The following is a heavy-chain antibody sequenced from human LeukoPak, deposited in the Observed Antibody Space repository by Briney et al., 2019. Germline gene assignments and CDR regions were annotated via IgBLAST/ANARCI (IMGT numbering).Heavy chain of an antibody. CDR2: IYHSGST. CDR1: GGSISSYY. J-gene: IGHJ4*02. V-gene: IGHV4-38-2*02. CDR3: AKIVYSSGWYYFDY. D-gene: IGHD6-19*01. Sequence: SETLSLTCTVSGGSISSYYWCWIRQPPGKGLEWIGSIYHSGSTYYNQSLKSRVTISVDTSKNQFSLKLSSVTAADTAVYYCAKIVYSSGWYYFDYWGQGTLVTVSS.